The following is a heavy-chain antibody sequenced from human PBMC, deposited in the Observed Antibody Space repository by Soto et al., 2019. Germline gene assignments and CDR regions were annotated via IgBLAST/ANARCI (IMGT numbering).Heavy chain of an antibody. V-gene: IGHV3-30*03. CDR1: GFTFNSHG. Sequence: QVQLVEAGGGVVQPGRSLRLSCGASGFTFNSHGMHWVRQAPGKGLEWVAVISYEGSNNFYAESVKGRFTISRDNSKNTLYLQMNSLRREDTAVYYCAREAEYQLLSRDYFYGMDVWGQGTTVTVSS. D-gene: IGHD2-2*01. J-gene: IGHJ6*02. CDR2: ISYEGSNN. CDR3: AREAEYQLLSRDYFYGMDV.